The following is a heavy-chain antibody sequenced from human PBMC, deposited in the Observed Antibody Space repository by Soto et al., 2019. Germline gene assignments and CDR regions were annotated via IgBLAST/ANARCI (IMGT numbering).Heavy chain of an antibody. V-gene: IGHV3-30-3*01. D-gene: IGHD3-22*01. CDR1: GFTFSRYA. CDR3: ARAPKYYYDSSGYYPGWFDP. Sequence: SCKASGFTFSRYAMRWVRQAPGKGLEWVAVISYDGSNKYYADSVKGRFTISRDNSKNTLYLQMNSLRAEDTAVYYCARAPKYYYDSSGYYPGWFDPWGQGTLVTAS. CDR2: ISYDGSNK. J-gene: IGHJ5*02.